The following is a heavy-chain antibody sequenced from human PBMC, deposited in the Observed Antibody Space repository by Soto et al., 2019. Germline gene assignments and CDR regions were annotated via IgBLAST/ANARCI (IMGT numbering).Heavy chain of an antibody. D-gene: IGHD6-19*01. Sequence: QVQLVESGGGVVQPGRSLRLSCAASGFTFSSYGMHWVRQAPGKGLEWVAVISYDGSNKYYADSVKGRFTISRDNSKNTLYLQMNSLRAEDTAVYYCAKNHDSRGWSPGGYWGQGTLVTVSS. CDR2: ISYDGSNK. J-gene: IGHJ4*02. CDR3: AKNHDSRGWSPGGY. V-gene: IGHV3-30*18. CDR1: GFTFSSYG.